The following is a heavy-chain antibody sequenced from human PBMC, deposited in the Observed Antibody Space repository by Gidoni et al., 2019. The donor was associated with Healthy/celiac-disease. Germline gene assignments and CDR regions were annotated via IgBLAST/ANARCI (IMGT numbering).Heavy chain of an antibody. V-gene: IGHV3-48*03. CDR1: GFTFSSYE. D-gene: IGHD2-15*01. J-gene: IGHJ6*02. CDR3: ARENGVGCSGGSCYHYYYYGMDV. CDR2: ISSSGSTI. Sequence: EVQLVESGGGLVQPGGSLRLSCAASGFTFSSYEMTWVRQAPGKGLEWVSYISSSGSTIYYADSVKGRFTISRDNAKNSLYLQMNSLRAEDTAVYYCARENGVGCSGGSCYHYYYYGMDVWGQGTTVTVSS.